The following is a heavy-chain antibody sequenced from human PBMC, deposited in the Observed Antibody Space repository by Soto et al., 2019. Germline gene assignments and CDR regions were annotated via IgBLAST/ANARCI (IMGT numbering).Heavy chain of an antibody. Sequence: QVQLQESGPGLLKPSQTLSLTCTVSGDSLSRTDYYWSWIRQPPGKGLEWMGWISPYNGNTNYARQFRGRVTLTTDTSTSAAYLELRNLGSDDAATYYCARYCAGNACYSRHYYAMDVWGQGTTVSVSS. CDR3: ARYCAGNACYSRHYYAMDV. J-gene: IGHJ6*02. D-gene: IGHD2-21*02. V-gene: IGHV4-30-4*01. CDR1: GDSLSRTDYY. CDR2: SPYNGNT.